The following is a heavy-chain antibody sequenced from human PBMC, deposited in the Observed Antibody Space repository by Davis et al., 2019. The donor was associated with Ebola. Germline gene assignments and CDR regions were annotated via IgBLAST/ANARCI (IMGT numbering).Heavy chain of an antibody. D-gene: IGHD2-15*01. Sequence: PSETLSLTCTVSGGSISSGGYYWSWIRQHPGKGLEWIGRIYTSGSTNYNPSLKSRVTMSVDTSKNQFSLKLSSVTAADTTVYYCARDRAALRYCSGGSCYNWFDPWGQGTLVTVSS. J-gene: IGHJ5*02. CDR1: GGSISSGGYY. CDR2: IYTSGST. V-gene: IGHV4-61*02. CDR3: ARDRAALRYCSGGSCYNWFDP.